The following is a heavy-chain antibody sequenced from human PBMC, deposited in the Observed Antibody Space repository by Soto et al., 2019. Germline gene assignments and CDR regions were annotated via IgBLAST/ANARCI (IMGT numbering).Heavy chain of an antibody. V-gene: IGHV3-66*01. CDR2: IYSGGST. CDR1: GFTVSSNY. D-gene: IGHD3-16*02. J-gene: IGHJ3*02. CDR3: ARDQSMITFGGVIVKVRAFDI. Sequence: GGSLRLSCAASGFTVSSNYMSWVRQAPGKGLEWVSVIYSGGSTYYADSVKGRFTISRDNSKNTLYLQMNSLRAEDTAAYYCARDQSMITFGGVIVKVRAFDIWGQGTMVTVSS.